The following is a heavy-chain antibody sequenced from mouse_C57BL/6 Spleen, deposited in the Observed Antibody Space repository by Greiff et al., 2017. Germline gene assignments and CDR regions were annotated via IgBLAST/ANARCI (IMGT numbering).Heavy chain of an antibody. CDR3: TREGTTMVTDWFAY. D-gene: IGHD2-2*01. Sequence: VQVVESGAELVRPGASVTLSCKASGYTFTDYEMHWVKQTPVHGLEWIGAIDPETGGTAYNQKFKGKAILTADKSSSTAYMELRSLTSEDSAVYYCTREGTTMVTDWFAYWGQGTLVTVSA. V-gene: IGHV1-15*01. J-gene: IGHJ3*01. CDR2: IDPETGGT. CDR1: GYTFTDYE.